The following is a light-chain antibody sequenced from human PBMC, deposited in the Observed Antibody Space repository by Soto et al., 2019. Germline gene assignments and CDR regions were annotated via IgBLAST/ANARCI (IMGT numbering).Light chain of an antibody. CDR3: QQTYISPPYT. J-gene: IGKJ2*01. CDR1: QNIYTY. CDR2: AAS. Sequence: DIQMTQSPSSLSASVGDRVTIICRASQNIYTYLNWYQQKPGKAPKLLIYAASSLQSGVPSRVSGSGSGTDFTLTISSLQPEDFATYYCQQTYISPPYTFGQGTKLEIK. V-gene: IGKV1-39*01.